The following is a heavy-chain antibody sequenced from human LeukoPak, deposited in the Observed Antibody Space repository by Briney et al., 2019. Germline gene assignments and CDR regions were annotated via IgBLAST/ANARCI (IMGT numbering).Heavy chain of an antibody. CDR3: ARGRVSSSTWYSTYYYYFYMDV. Sequence: SETLSLTCTISGGSISSGSYYWSWIRQPAGKGLEWIGRIYTSGSTNYNPSLKSRVTMSVDTSKNQFSLKLSSVTAADTAVYFCARGRVSSSTWYSTYYYYFYMDVWGKGTTVTVSS. CDR2: IYTSGST. CDR1: GGSISSGSYY. V-gene: IGHV4-61*02. D-gene: IGHD6-13*01. J-gene: IGHJ6*03.